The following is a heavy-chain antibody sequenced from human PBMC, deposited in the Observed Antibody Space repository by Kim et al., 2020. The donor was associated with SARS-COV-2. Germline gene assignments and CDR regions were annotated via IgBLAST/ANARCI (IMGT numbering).Heavy chain of an antibody. CDR3: ARLLADGMCFPRCGVDV. CDR1: GASMTNSY. D-gene: IGHD2-8*01. J-gene: IGHJ6*01. CDR2: VYYSGST. Sequence: SETLSLTCSVSGASMTNSYWGWIRQSPGKGLEWIGFVYYSGSTNYNPSLKSRVTILVDMSKSHFSLNLNSVTAEDTAVYHCARLLADGMCFPRCGVDV. V-gene: IGHV4-59*08.